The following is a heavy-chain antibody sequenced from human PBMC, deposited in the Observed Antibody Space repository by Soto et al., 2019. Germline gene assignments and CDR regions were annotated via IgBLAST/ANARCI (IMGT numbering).Heavy chain of an antibody. Sequence: PXGSMRLAIVASGLTVCHHYMSWVRKAPEMGLEWVSILYTEGTTYYADSVKGRFTISRDSSKNTLFLQMESLRAEDTAVYYCVRPRPSGENYGMDVWGHGTTVTVTS. CDR1: GLTVCHHY. J-gene: IGHJ6*02. CDR3: VRPRPSGENYGMDV. CDR2: LYTEGTT. V-gene: IGHV3-53*01. D-gene: IGHD3-16*01.